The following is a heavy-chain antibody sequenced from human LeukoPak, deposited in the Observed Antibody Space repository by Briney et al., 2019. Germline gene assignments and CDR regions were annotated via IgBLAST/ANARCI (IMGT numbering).Heavy chain of an antibody. J-gene: IGHJ6*04. V-gene: IGHV4-59*01. CDR1: GGSISSYY. CDR3: ARGFGDCSSTSCYDYYYYYGMDV. D-gene: IGHD2-2*01. Sequence: PSETLSLTCTVSGGSISSYYWSWIRQPPGKGLKWIGYIYYSGSTNYNPSLKSRVTISVDTSKNQFSLKLSSVTAADTAVYYCARGFGDCSSTSCYDYYYYYGMDVWGKGTTVTVSS. CDR2: IYYSGST.